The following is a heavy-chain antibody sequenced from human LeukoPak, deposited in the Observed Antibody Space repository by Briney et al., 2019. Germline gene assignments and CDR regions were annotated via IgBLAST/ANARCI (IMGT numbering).Heavy chain of an antibody. CDR3: ARHSSGWTFFDY. D-gene: IGHD6-19*01. CDR1: GYTFTSYG. V-gene: IGHV1-18*01. Sequence: ASVKVSCKASGYTFTSYGISWVRQATGQGLEWMGWISAYNGNTNYAQKLQGRVTMTTDTSTSTAYMELRSLRSDDTAVYYCARHSSGWTFFDYWGQGTLVTVSS. CDR2: ISAYNGNT. J-gene: IGHJ4*02.